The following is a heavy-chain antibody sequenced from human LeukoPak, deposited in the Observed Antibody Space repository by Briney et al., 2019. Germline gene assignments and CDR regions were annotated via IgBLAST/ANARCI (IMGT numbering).Heavy chain of an antibody. V-gene: IGHV1-8*01. CDR2: MNPNSDNT. CDR1: GYTFTSYD. CDR3: ARVYDSSGHYPIDY. D-gene: IGHD3-22*01. J-gene: IGHJ4*02. Sequence: EASVKVSCKASGYTFTSYDINWVRQATGQGLEWMGWMNPNSDNTGYARKFQGRVTITRNTSISTAYMELSSLRSEDTAVYYCARVYDSSGHYPIDYWDQGTLVTVSS.